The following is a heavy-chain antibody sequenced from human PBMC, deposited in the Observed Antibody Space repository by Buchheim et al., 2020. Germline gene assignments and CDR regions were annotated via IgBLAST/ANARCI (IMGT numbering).Heavy chain of an antibody. V-gene: IGHV3-30*04. CDR1: GFTFSSYA. J-gene: IGHJ4*02. Sequence: QVQLVESGGGVVQPGRSLRLSCAASGFTFSSYAMHWVRQAPGKGLEWVAVISYDGSNKYYADSVKGRFTISRDNSKNTLYLQMSSLSAEDTAVYYCARAVTRKDYFDYWGQGTL. CDR3: ARAVTRKDYFDY. CDR2: ISYDGSNK. D-gene: IGHD2-21*02.